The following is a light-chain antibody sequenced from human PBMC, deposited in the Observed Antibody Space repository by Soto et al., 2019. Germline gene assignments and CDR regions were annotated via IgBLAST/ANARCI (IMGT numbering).Light chain of an antibody. CDR2: SNN. CDR1: SSNIGSNT. V-gene: IGLV1-44*01. CDR3: AAWDDSLNGWV. J-gene: IGLJ3*02. Sequence: QSVLTQPPSASGNPGQRVTISCSGRSSNIGSNTVNWYQQLPGTAPKLLIYSNNQRPSGVPDRFSGSKSGTSASLAISGLQSEDEADYYCAAWDDSLNGWVFGGGTKVTVL.